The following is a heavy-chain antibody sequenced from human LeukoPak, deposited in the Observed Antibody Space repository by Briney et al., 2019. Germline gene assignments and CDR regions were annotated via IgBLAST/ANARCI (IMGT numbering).Heavy chain of an antibody. CDR2: ISYDGSNK. CDR1: GFTFSSYA. V-gene: IGHV3-30-3*02. D-gene: IGHD1-26*01. Sequence: GRSLRLSCAASGFTFSSYAMHWVRQAPGKGLEWVAVISYDGSNKYYADSVKGRFTISRDNSKNTLYLQMNSLRAEDTAVYYCAKSRLRRELLGAYYFDYWGQGTLVTVSS. J-gene: IGHJ4*02. CDR3: AKSRLRRELLGAYYFDY.